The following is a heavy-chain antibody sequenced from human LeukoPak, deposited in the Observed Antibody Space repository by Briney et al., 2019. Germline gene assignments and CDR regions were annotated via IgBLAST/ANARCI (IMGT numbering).Heavy chain of an antibody. CDR2: NSAYNVNT. CDR3: ARGCRLGGGSCYDDY. D-gene: IGHD2-15*01. CDR1: GYTFTSYG. V-gene: IGHV1-18*01. J-gene: IGHJ4*02. Sequence: GASVKVSCKASGYTFTSYGISWLRQAPGHALEWIGWNSAYNVNTNYPQKLQGRVSMATDSATSTAYMELRSLTSDDAAVYYCARGCRLGGGSCYDDYWGQGTLVIVSS.